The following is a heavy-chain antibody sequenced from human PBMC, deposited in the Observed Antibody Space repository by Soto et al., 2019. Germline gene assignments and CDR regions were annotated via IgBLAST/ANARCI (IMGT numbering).Heavy chain of an antibody. CDR3: ARAYCSDAVSCNWFDS. CDR1: GDSSSTYY. CDR2: INYSGRT. D-gene: IGHD2-15*01. V-gene: IGHV4-59*01. J-gene: IGHJ5*01. Sequence: QVQLQESGPGLVKASETLSLTCSVSGDSSSTYYWGWIRQPPGKGLEWIGYINYSGRTNHNPSLKGRDIISVDTCRNQFSLKLSSGSATDTAGSYGARAYCSDAVSCNWFDSWGQGSLVTVSS.